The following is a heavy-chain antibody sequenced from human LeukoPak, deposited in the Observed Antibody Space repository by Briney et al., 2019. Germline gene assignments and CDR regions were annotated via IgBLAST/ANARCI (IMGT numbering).Heavy chain of an antibody. D-gene: IGHD2-21*01. CDR3: ARGAPYCGGDCYSF. CDR2: ISAYNGNT. J-gene: IGHJ4*02. V-gene: IGHV1-18*01. CDR1: GYTFTSYD. Sequence: ASVKVSCKASGYTFTSYDINWVRQATGQGLEWMGWISAYNGNTNYAQKLQGRVTMTTDTSTSTAYMELRSLRSDDTAVYYCARGAPYCGGDCYSFWGQGTLVTVSS.